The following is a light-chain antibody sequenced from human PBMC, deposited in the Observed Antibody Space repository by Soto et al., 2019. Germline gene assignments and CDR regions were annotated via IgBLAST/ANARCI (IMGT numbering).Light chain of an antibody. CDR1: QSVSSY. J-gene: IGKJ5*01. CDR3: QQRSTWPIT. V-gene: IGKV3-11*01. Sequence: EIVLTQSPATLSLSPGERATLSCRASQSVSSYLAWYQQKPGQAPRLLIYDASNRATGIPARFSGSGSGTAFTLTISSLEPEDFAVYYCQQRSTWPITFGQGTRLEIK. CDR2: DAS.